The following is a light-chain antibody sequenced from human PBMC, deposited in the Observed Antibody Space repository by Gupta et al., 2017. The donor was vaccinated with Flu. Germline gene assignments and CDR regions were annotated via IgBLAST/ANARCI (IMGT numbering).Light chain of an antibody. Sequence: QSVLTQPPSVSGAPGQRVTISCTGSSSNVGADYDVHWYQHDPGTAPKLLIFATFNRPSGVPDRFSGSKSGTSASLAITGLQAEDEADYYCQSYDSSLSGFYVFGTGTKVTVL. V-gene: IGLV1-40*01. J-gene: IGLJ1*01. CDR2: ATF. CDR1: SSNVGADYD. CDR3: QSYDSSLSGFYV.